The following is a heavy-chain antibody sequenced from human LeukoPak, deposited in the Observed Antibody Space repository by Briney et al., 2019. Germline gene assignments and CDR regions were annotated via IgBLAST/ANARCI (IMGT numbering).Heavy chain of an antibody. V-gene: IGHV1-69*06. Sequence: GSSVKVSRKASGGTFSSYAISRVRQAPGQGLEWMGGIVPIFGTANYAQKFQGRVTITADKSTSTAYMELSSLRSEDTAVYYCAREGGSGSYLDYWGQGTLVTVSS. CDR2: IVPIFGTA. CDR1: GGTFSSYA. CDR3: AREGGSGSYLDY. J-gene: IGHJ4*02. D-gene: IGHD3-10*01.